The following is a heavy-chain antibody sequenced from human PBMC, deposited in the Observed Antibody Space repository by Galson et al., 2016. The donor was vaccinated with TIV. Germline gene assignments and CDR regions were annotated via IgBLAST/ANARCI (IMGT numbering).Heavy chain of an antibody. D-gene: IGHD4-11*01. Sequence: QSGAEVKRPGASVKVSCKVSGYSLSKLSMYWVRQAPGKGLEWMGGFDRENGERIYIQKLQGRVTMTEDSSTDTAYMELRRLTFEDTAVYFCATSLDYSRIFDYWGHGTLVTVSS. CDR1: GYSLSKLS. CDR2: FDRENGER. CDR3: ATSLDYSRIFDY. J-gene: IGHJ4*01. V-gene: IGHV1-24*01.